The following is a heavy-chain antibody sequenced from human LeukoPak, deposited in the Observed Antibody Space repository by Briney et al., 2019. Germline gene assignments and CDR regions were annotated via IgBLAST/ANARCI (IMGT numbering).Heavy chain of an antibody. V-gene: IGHV3-30*18. Sequence: GSLRLSCAASGFTFSSYGMHWVRQAPGKGLEWVAVISYDGSNKYYADSVKGRFTISRDNSKNTLYLQMNSLRAEDTAVYYCAKDFERWLQLQYYFDYWGQGTLVTVSS. CDR3: AKDFERWLQLQYYFDY. D-gene: IGHD5-24*01. J-gene: IGHJ4*02. CDR1: GFTFSSYG. CDR2: ISYDGSNK.